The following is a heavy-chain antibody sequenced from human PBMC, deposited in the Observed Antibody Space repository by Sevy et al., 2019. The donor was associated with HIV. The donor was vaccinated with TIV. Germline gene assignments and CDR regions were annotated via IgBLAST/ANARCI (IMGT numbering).Heavy chain of an antibody. CDR1: GGSITSGDYY. CDR2: IFHTGST. Sequence: SETLSLTCTVSGGSITSGDYYWSWIRQHPEKGLEGIGYIFHTGSTYYNRSFKSRATISVDTSKNQFSLKLSLMTAADTAVYYCAREGTKGVWFDPWGQGTLVTVSS. CDR3: AREGTKGVWFDP. J-gene: IGHJ5*02. V-gene: IGHV4-31*03. D-gene: IGHD3-10*01.